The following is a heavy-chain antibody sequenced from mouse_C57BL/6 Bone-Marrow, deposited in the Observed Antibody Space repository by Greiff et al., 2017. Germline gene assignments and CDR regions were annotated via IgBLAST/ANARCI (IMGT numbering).Heavy chain of an antibody. D-gene: IGHD5-5*01. CDR3: GRECDYPAWFAY. CDR2: ISDGGSYT. Sequence: EVQLVESGGGLVKPGGSLKLSCAASGFTFSSYAMSWVRQTPEKRLEWVATISDGGSYTYYPDNVKGRFTISRDNATNNPYLQLSRLKSEDTAMDYCGRECDYPAWFAYWGKGTLVTVSA. J-gene: IGHJ3*01. CDR1: GFTFSSYA. V-gene: IGHV5-4*01.